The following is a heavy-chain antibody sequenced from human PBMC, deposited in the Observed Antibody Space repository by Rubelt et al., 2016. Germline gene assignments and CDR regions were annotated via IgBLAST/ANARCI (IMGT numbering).Heavy chain of an antibody. V-gene: IGHV4-39*01. CDR2: IYYSGCT. CDR1: GGSISSSSYY. Sequence: QLQLQESGPGLVKPSETLSLTCTVSGGSISSSSYYWGWIRQPPGKGLEWIGSIYYSGCTYSNPSLKGRVTISVDTSKNQFSRKLSSVTAADTAVYYGASTVVTLWYFDLWGRGTLVTVSS. CDR3: ASTVVTLWYFDL. D-gene: IGHD4-23*01. J-gene: IGHJ2*01.